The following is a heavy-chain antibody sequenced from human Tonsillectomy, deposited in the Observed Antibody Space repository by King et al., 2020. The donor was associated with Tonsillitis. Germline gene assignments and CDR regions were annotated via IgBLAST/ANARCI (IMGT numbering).Heavy chain of an antibody. Sequence: VQLVQSGGGLVQPGGSLKLSCAASGFIFSGSVMHWVRQASGKGLEWVGHMRSKAKNYATAYAASVKGRFSISRDDAENTAYLQMNSLKTEDTAVYYCTAGRDFDYWGQGTLVIVSS. V-gene: IGHV3-73*02. CDR3: TAGRDFDY. CDR1: GFIFSGSV. CDR2: MRSKAKNYAT. D-gene: IGHD5-24*01. J-gene: IGHJ4*02.